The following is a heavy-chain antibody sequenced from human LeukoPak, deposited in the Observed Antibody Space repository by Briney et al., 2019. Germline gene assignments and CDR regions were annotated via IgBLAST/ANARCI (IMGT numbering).Heavy chain of an antibody. Sequence: GGSLRLSCAASGFTFSSYGMNWVRQAPGKGLEWVSSISSSSSYIYYADSVKGRFTISRDNAKNSLYLQMNSLRAEDTAVYYCARDRVTVTSFVFFDYWGQGTLVTVSS. CDR1: GFTFSSYG. V-gene: IGHV3-21*01. J-gene: IGHJ4*02. CDR3: ARDRVTVTSFVFFDY. D-gene: IGHD4-17*01. CDR2: ISSSSSYI.